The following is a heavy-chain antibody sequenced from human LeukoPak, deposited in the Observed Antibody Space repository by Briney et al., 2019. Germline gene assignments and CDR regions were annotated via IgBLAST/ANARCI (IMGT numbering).Heavy chain of an antibody. D-gene: IGHD4-23*01. CDR1: GGSISSYY. Sequence: SETLSLACTVSGGSISSYYWSWIRQPPGKGLEWIGYIYYSGNTYYNPSLKSRVSISVDTSKNQFSLKLSSVTAADTAVYYCARENNDYGGKKAFDYWGQGTLVTVSS. J-gene: IGHJ4*02. CDR3: ARENNDYGGKKAFDY. CDR2: IYYSGNT. V-gene: IGHV4-59*12.